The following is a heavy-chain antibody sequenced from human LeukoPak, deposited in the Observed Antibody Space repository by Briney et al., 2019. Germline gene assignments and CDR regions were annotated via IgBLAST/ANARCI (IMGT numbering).Heavy chain of an antibody. J-gene: IGHJ4*02. Sequence: PSETLSLTCAVYGGSFSGYYWSWIRQPPGKGLEWIGEINHSGSTNYNPSLKSRVTISVDTSKNQFSLKLSSVTAADTAVYYCARSNYYDSSGFDYWGLGTLVTVSS. V-gene: IGHV4-34*01. CDR3: ARSNYYDSSGFDY. CDR1: GGSFSGYY. CDR2: INHSGST. D-gene: IGHD3-22*01.